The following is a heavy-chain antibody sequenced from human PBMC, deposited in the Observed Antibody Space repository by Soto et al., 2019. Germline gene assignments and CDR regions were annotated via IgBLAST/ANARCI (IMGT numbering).Heavy chain of an antibody. V-gene: IGHV1-3*01. CDR3: ARETYSESYYFDY. CDR2: INAGNGNT. J-gene: IGHJ4*02. D-gene: IGHD1-26*01. Sequence: SVKVSCKTSGYTFTSYAMHWVRQAPGQRLEWMGWINAGNGNTKYSQNFQGTVTFTRDTSASTAYMELSSLRSEDTAVYYCARETYSESYYFDYWGQGTLVTVSS. CDR1: GYTFTSYA.